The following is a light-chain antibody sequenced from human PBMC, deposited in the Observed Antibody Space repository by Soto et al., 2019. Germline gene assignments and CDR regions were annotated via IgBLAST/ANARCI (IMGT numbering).Light chain of an antibody. J-gene: IGKJ1*01. CDR2: HAS. CDR3: RQLYNDPLT. CDR1: PCLARY. Sequence: DIQLTQSPYFMSASVGDRVSITCRASPCLARYLAWLQQKPGKAPELLIFHASTFRGGVPSRFSGSGAGTEHTRTNSSLQPEDFGTSYCRQLYNDPLTFCQGTGVDIK. V-gene: IGKV1-9*01.